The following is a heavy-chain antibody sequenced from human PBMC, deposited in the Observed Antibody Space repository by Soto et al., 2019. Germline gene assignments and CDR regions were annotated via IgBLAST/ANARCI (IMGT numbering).Heavy chain of an antibody. CDR1: GGSFSGYY. V-gene: IGHV4-34*01. CDR3: ARVSALELAALDY. D-gene: IGHD6-6*01. J-gene: IGHJ4*02. CDR2: INHSGST. Sequence: QVQLQQWGAGLLKPSETLSLTCAVYGGSFSGYYWSWIRQPPGKGLEWIGEINHSGSTNYNPSLKSRVTISVDTSKNQFSLKLSSVTAADTAVYYCARVSALELAALDYWGQGTLVTVSS.